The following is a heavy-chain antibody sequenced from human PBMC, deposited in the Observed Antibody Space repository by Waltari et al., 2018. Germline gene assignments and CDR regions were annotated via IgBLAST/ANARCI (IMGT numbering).Heavy chain of an antibody. Sequence: EVQLLESGGALIQGGGSLRLSCGASGFTFSSSAMNWVRQAPGKGLDWVSRISGSEGNTYYADSVKGRFTISRDNFKNTLYLQMNSLRADDTARYYCAKSSRYCSGDRCLDFDSWGQGTLVTVSS. V-gene: IGHV3-23*01. CDR3: AKSSRYCSGDRCLDFDS. CDR1: GFTFSSSA. J-gene: IGHJ4*02. CDR2: ISGSEGNT. D-gene: IGHD2-15*01.